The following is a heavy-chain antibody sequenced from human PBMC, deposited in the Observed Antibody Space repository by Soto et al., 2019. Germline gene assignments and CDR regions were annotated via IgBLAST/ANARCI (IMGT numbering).Heavy chain of an antibody. CDR2: TTDRGST. CDR3: ARGVVRRVIIQYTSWYDY. D-gene: IGHD3-10*01. J-gene: IGHJ4*02. CDR1: GGSFSGYY. V-gene: IGHV4-34*01. Sequence: PSETLSLTCAVYGGSFSGYYWSWIRQSPGKGLEWIGETTDRGSTNYNPSLKRRVTIPVDTSKNQFSLEMTSVTAADTAVYYCARGVVRRVIIQYTSWYDYWGLGTSGTVSS.